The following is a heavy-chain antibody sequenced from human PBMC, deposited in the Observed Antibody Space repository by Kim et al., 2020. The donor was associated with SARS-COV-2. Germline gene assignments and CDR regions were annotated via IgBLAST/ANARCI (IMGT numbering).Heavy chain of an antibody. CDR3: AKALEYYYGGNGDYYYYYGMDV. CDR2: INGSGGST. CDR1: GFTFSSYA. D-gene: IGHD3-10*01. Sequence: GGSLRLSCAASGFTFSSYAMSWVRQAPGKGLEWVSAINGSGGSTYYADSVKGRFTISRDNSKNTLYLQMNSLRAEDTAVYYCAKALEYYYGGNGDYYYYYGMDVWGQGTTVTVSS. J-gene: IGHJ6*02. V-gene: IGHV3-23*01.